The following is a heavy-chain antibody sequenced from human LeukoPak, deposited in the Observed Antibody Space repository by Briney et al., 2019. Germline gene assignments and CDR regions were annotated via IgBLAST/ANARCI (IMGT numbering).Heavy chain of an antibody. V-gene: IGHV3-53*01. J-gene: IGHJ4*02. CDR2: LYSGGQA. D-gene: IGHD6-13*01. CDR1: GFTVSSKY. CDR3: ARFIAAAGTGYFDY. Sequence: GGSLRLSCIASGFTVSSKYMSWVRQAPGKGLEWVSVLYSGGQAFYPDSVRGRFTISRDNSKNTLYLQMNSLRAEDTAVYYCARFIAAAGTGYFDYWGQGTLVTVSS.